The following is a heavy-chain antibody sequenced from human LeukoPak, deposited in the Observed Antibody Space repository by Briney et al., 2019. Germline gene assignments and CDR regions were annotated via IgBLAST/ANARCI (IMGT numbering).Heavy chain of an antibody. CDR2: ISYDGGNK. CDR3: AKDSLSYSSGWYNLGYFDY. CDR1: GFTFSSCG. Sequence: QPGGSLRLSCAASGFTFSSCGMHWVRQAPGKGLEWVTFISYDGGNKDYADSVKGRFTISRDNSKNTLYLQMNSLRPEDTAVYYCAKDSLSYSSGWYNLGYFDYWGQGSLVTVSS. J-gene: IGHJ4*02. V-gene: IGHV3-30*18. D-gene: IGHD6-19*01.